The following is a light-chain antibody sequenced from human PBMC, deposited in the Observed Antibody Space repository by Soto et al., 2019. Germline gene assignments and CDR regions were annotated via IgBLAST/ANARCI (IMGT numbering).Light chain of an antibody. V-gene: IGKV3-20*01. CDR3: QQENT. Sequence: IVLTQSPGTLSLSPGERATLSCRASQSVSSSYLAWYQQKPGQAPRLLIYGASSRATGIPDRFSGSGSGTDFTLTISRLEPEDFAVYYCQQENTFGGGTKVEIK. CDR2: GAS. CDR1: QSVSSSY. J-gene: IGKJ4*01.